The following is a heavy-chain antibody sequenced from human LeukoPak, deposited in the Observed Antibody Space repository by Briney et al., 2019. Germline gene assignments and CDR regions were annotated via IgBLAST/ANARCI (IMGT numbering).Heavy chain of an antibody. J-gene: IGHJ4*02. CDR2: IYYSGST. CDR3: ARDSGSYCFN. Sequence: SETLSLTCTVSGGSINSGDYYWSWIRQPPGKGLEWIGYIYYSGSTYYNPSLKSRVAISVDTSKNQFSLKLSSVTAADTAVYYCARDSGSYCFNWGQGTLVTVSS. V-gene: IGHV4-30-4*08. D-gene: IGHD1-26*01. CDR1: GGSINSGDYY.